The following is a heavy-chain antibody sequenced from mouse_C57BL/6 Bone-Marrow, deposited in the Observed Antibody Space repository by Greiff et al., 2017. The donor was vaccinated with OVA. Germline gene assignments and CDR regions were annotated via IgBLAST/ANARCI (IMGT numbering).Heavy chain of an antibody. J-gene: IGHJ4*01. CDR3: ASPPHYSNYDYYAMDY. CDR1: GFSLTSYG. V-gene: IGHV2-2*01. Sequence: VKLEESGPGLVQPSQSLSITCTVSGFSLTSYGVHWVRQSPGKGLEWLGVIWSGGSTDYNAAFISRLSISKDNSKSQVFFKMNSLQADDTAIYYCASPPHYSNYDYYAMDYWGQGTSVTVSS. CDR2: IWSGGST. D-gene: IGHD2-5*01.